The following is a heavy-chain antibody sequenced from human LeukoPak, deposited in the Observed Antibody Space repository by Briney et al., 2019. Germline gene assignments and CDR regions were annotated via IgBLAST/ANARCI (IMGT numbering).Heavy chain of an antibody. CDR1: GGSISSYY. J-gene: IGHJ4*02. V-gene: IGHV4-59*01. CDR3: ARGIAVAVHFDY. CDR2: IYYSGST. D-gene: IGHD6-19*01. Sequence: SETLSLTCTVSGGSISSYYWSWIRQPPGKGLEWIGYIYYSGSTNYNPSLKSRVTISVGTSKNQFSLKLSSVTAADTAVYYCARGIAVAVHFDYWGQGTLVTVSS.